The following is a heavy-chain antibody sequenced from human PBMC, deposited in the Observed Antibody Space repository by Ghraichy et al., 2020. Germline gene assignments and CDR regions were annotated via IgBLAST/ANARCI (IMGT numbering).Heavy chain of an antibody. J-gene: IGHJ6*02. CDR2: IYYSGST. CDR1: GDSISNYY. D-gene: IGHD2-2*01. CDR3: SRGGSSSAIHGDYYYYGMDV. V-gene: IGHV4-59*01. Sequence: ESLNISCTVSGDSISNYYWSWIRQPPGKGLEWIGCIYYSGSTKYNPSLQSRVTISVDTSKNQFSLKLSSVTAAETAVYYCSRGGSSSAIHGDYYYYGMDVWAQGTTVTVSS.